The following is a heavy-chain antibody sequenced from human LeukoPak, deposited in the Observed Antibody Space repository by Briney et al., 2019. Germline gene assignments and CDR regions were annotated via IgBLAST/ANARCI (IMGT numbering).Heavy chain of an antibody. Sequence: GGSLRLSCAASGFSFSSYGMHWVRQAPGKGLEWVAFIWYDGSNKYYADSVKGRFTISRDNSKNTLYLQMNSLRAEDTAVYYCARVYGDYWGQGTLVTVSS. CDR3: ARVYGDY. J-gene: IGHJ4*02. V-gene: IGHV3-30*02. CDR2: IWYDGSNK. D-gene: IGHD4-17*01. CDR1: GFSFSSYG.